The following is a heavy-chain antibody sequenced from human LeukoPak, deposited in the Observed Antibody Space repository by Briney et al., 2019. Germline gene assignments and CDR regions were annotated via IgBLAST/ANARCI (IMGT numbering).Heavy chain of an antibody. J-gene: IGHJ4*02. CDR2: IKQDGSEK. CDR1: GFTFNSHW. Sequence: PGGSLRLSCVASGFTFNSHWMSWVHQAPGKGLEWVANIKQDGSEKYYVDSVKGRFTISRDNAKNSLYLQMNSLRAEDTAVYYCARDLSITGTTHLNFDYWGQGTLVSVSS. CDR3: ARDLSITGTTHLNFDY. V-gene: IGHV3-7*01. D-gene: IGHD1-7*01.